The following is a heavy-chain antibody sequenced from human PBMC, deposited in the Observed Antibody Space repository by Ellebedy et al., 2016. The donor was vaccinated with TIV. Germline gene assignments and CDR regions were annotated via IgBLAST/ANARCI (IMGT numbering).Heavy chain of an antibody. CDR3: ARGSGYGMDV. Sequence: GESLKISCAASGFTLSSYAMSWVRQAPGKGLEWVANIKQDGSEKYYVDSVKGRFTISRDNAKNSLYLQMNSLRAEDTAVYYCARGSGYGMDVWGQGTTVTVSS. J-gene: IGHJ6*02. V-gene: IGHV3-7*04. CDR1: GFTLSSYA. CDR2: IKQDGSEK.